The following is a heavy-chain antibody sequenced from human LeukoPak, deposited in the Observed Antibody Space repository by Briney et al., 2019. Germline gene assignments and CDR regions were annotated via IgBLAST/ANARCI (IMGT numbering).Heavy chain of an antibody. Sequence: SETLSLTCTVSGGSISSSSYYWGWIRQPPGKGLEWIGGIYYSGSTYYNPSLKSRVTISVDTSKNQFSLKLGSVTAADTAVYYCARHVDTAMAPPYYFDYWGQGTLVTVSS. CDR2: IYYSGST. V-gene: IGHV4-39*01. CDR1: GGSISSSSYY. CDR3: ARHVDTAMAPPYYFDY. D-gene: IGHD5-18*01. J-gene: IGHJ4*02.